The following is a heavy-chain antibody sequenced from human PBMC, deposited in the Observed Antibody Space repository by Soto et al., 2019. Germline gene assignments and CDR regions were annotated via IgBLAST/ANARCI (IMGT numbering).Heavy chain of an antibody. V-gene: IGHV1-8*01. J-gene: IGHJ5*02. CDR1: GFTFSSND. D-gene: IGHD3-10*01. CDR2: MNANVADT. Sequence: ASVKVSCKASGFTFSSNDINWVRQAPGQGLQWMGWMNANVADTDSPQRFKGRVTMTWNASISTAYMELSDLKSADTAVYFCAREVVDGASLWLDPWGQGTLVTVSS. CDR3: AREVVDGASLWLDP.